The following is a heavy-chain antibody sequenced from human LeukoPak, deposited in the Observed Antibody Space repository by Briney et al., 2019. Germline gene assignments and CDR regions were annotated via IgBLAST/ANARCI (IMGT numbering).Heavy chain of an antibody. D-gene: IGHD3-22*01. Sequence: PGGSLRLSCAASGFTFSSYSMNWVRQAPGKGLEWVSSISSSSSYIYYADSVKGRFTISRDNAKNSLYLQMNSLRAEDTAVYYCARNYYHSSGEQYYFDYWGQGTLVTVSS. CDR1: GFTFSSYS. J-gene: IGHJ4*02. CDR2: ISSSSSYI. V-gene: IGHV3-21*01. CDR3: ARNYYHSSGEQYYFDY.